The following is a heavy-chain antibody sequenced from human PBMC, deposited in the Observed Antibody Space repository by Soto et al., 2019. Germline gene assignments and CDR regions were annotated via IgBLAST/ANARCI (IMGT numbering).Heavy chain of an antibody. CDR2: IGASGDIT. J-gene: IGHJ4*02. CDR3: AKDDFTDRGDDYFDY. Sequence: PGGSLTLSCAASGSSFTNFAMNWVRQAPGKGLEWVAGIGASGDITWYADSVKGRLSISRDNSKNTLYLQLNSLRFGDTAVYYCAKDDFTDRGDDYFDYWGPGTLVTGSS. D-gene: IGHD2-21*02. CDR1: GSSFTNFA. V-gene: IGHV3-23*01.